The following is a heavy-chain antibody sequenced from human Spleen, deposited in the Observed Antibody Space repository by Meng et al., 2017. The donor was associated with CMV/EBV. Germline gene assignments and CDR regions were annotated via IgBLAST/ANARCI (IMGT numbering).Heavy chain of an antibody. J-gene: IGHJ4*02. V-gene: IGHV3-43*01. CDR1: RFSFDDNT. CDR2: ISRDGFST. CDR3: AKDTAPGYGGDYGYFDN. D-gene: IGHD4-23*01. Sequence: GESLKISCVDTRFSFDDNTMHWVRQVPGKGLEWVSLISRDGFSTYYADSVKGRFIISRDNSKNSLYLQMNSLRSEDTAFYYCAKDTAPGYGGDYGYFDNWGQGGLVTVSS.